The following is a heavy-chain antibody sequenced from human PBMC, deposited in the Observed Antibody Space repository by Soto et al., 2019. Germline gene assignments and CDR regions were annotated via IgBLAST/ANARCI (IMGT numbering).Heavy chain of an antibody. CDR2: IYYSGST. V-gene: IGHV4-59*01. J-gene: IGHJ4*02. Sequence: SETLSLTCTVSGGSISSYYWSWIRQPPGKGLEWIGYIYYSGSTNYNPSLKSRVTISVDTSKNQFSLKLSSVTAADTAVYYCARSHRVGSGWLFDYWGQGTLVTVSS. CDR1: GGSISSYY. D-gene: IGHD6-19*01. CDR3: ARSHRVGSGWLFDY.